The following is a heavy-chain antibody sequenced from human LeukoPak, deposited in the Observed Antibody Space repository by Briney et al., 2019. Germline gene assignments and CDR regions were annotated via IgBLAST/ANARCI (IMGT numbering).Heavy chain of an antibody. D-gene: IGHD6-19*01. J-gene: IGHJ4*02. Sequence: SETLSLTCTVSGGSISSYYWSWIRQPPGKGLERIGYIYYSGSTNYNPSLKSRVTISVDTSKSQFSLKLSSVTAADTAVYYCARHKWAYGSGWYGGYYFDYWGQGTLVTVSS. V-gene: IGHV4-59*08. CDR3: ARHKWAYGSGWYGGYYFDY. CDR2: IYYSGST. CDR1: GGSISSYY.